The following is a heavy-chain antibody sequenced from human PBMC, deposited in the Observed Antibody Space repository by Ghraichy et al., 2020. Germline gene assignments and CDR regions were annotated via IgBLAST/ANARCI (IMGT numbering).Heavy chain of an antibody. V-gene: IGHV3-23*01. Sequence: GGSLRLSCAASGFTFSSYAMSWVRQAPGKGLEWVSAISGSGGSTYYADSVKGRFTISRDNSKNTLYLQMNSLRAEDTAVYYCAKPPYSGSYYYYFDYWGQGTLVTVSS. CDR2: ISGSGGST. CDR1: GFTFSSYA. J-gene: IGHJ4*02. D-gene: IGHD1-26*01. CDR3: AKPPYSGSYYYYFDY.